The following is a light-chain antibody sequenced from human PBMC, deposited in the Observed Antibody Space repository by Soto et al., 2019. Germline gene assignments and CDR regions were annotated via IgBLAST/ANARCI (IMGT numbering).Light chain of an antibody. V-gene: IGLV2-14*01. Sequence: QSALTQPASVSGSPGQSITISCTGTSSDVGANIFVSWYQQHPGKVPKLMIYTVSSRPSGVSQRFSGSKSGNTASLPISGLQAEYEADYYCSSFTTGSTYVFGTGTKLTVL. J-gene: IGLJ1*01. CDR3: SSFTTGSTYV. CDR1: SSDVGANIF. CDR2: TVS.